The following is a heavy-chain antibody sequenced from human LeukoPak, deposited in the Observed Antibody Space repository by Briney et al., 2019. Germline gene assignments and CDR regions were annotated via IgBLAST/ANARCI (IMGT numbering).Heavy chain of an antibody. CDR1: GYSISNGYY. D-gene: IGHD3-3*01. Sequence: SETLSLTCTVSGYSISNGYYWGCIRQPPGKGLEWVGSIYHRGSTYYNPSLRSLVTISLDRSKKKFSLKLTSVTAADTAVYFCARGAEYYAIWRGYAGYSDYWGQGISVTVSS. J-gene: IGHJ4*02. CDR2: IYHRGST. V-gene: IGHV4-38-2*02. CDR3: ARGAEYYAIWRGYAGYSDY.